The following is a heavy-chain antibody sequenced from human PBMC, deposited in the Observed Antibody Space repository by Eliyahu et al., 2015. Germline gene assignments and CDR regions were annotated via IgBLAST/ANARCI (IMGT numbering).Heavy chain of an antibody. CDR2: ISGTSSGTR. J-gene: IGHJ4*02. V-gene: IGHV3-23*04. CDR1: GFTFSKXA. CDR3: ANDPRSWNGGYEY. D-gene: IGHD3-3*01. Sequence: EVQLVESGGXLVQPGGSLRLSCAASGFTFSKXAMXWVRQAPGKGLEWVSSISGTSSGTRYYLDSAEGRFTISRDNSKNTVYLQMNNLRVEDTAVYYCANDPRSWNGGYEYWGPGTLVTVST.